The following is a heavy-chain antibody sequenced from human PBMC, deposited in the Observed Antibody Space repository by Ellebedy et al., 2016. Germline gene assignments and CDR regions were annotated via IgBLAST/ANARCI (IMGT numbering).Heavy chain of an antibody. CDR3: ATLMRAIVPAGQGF. Sequence: GESLKISCAASGFTFSSYAMHWVRQAPGKGLEWVAVISYDGSNKYYADSVKGRFTISRDNAKNSQYLQMNSLRAEDTAVYYCATLMRAIVPAGQGFWGQGTLVTVSS. J-gene: IGHJ4*02. CDR1: GFTFSSYA. D-gene: IGHD2-2*01. CDR2: ISYDGSNK. V-gene: IGHV3-30-3*01.